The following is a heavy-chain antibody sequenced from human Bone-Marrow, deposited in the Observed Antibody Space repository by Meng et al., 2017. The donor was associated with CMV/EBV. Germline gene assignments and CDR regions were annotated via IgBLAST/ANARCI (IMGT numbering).Heavy chain of an antibody. CDR1: GFTFSSYA. J-gene: IGHJ5*02. Sequence: GGSLRLSCAASGFTFSSYAMSWVRQTPGKGLLWVSRIKGDGSHTIYGDSVKGRFTISRDNSKNTLYLQMNSLRAEDTAVYYCAKSSSIVVVPADSFDPWGQGTLVTVSS. CDR3: AKSSSIVVVPADSFDP. D-gene: IGHD2-2*01. V-gene: IGHV3-23*01. CDR2: IKGDGSHT.